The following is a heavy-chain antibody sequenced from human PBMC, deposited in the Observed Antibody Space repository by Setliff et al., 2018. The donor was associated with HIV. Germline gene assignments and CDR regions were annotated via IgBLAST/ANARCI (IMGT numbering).Heavy chain of an antibody. D-gene: IGHD3-10*01. CDR1: GGSISSYY. CDR2: IYTSGTT. J-gene: IGHJ5*02. Sequence: SETLSLTCTVSGGSISSYYWSWIRQPAGKGLEWIGRIYTSGTTKNNPSLKSRVTMSIDTSKNQFSLKLSSVTAADTAVYYCARGLWFGGSYWFDPWGQGTLVTVSS. CDR3: ARGLWFGGSYWFDP. V-gene: IGHV4-4*07.